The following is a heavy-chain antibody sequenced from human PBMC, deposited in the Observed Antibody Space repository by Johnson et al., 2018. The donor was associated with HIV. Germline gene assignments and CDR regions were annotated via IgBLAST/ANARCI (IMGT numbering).Heavy chain of an antibody. J-gene: IGHJ3*02. V-gene: IGHV3-20*04. Sequence: VQLVESGGGVVRPGDSLRLSCVASGFTFDDYGMNWVRLVPGKGLEWVAGINWNSGRTGSADSLKGRFTISRDNPKHSVHLQMNSLRPEDTGLYYCAKDIASGYTNGGTLDIWGQGTMVTVSS. CDR1: GFTFDDYG. D-gene: IGHD6-19*01. CDR3: AKDIASGYTNGGTLDI. CDR2: INWNSGRT.